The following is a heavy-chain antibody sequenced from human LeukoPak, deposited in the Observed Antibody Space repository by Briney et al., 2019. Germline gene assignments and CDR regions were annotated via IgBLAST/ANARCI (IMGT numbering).Heavy chain of an antibody. V-gene: IGHV4-30-4*08. CDR1: GGSISSCDYY. CDR2: IYYSGST. D-gene: IGHD3-16*01. CDR3: ARVSLITFGGPFDY. J-gene: IGHJ4*02. Sequence: PSQTLSLTCTVSGGSISSCDYYWSWIRQPPGKGLEWIGYIYYSGSTYYNPSLKSRVTISVDTSKNQFSLKLSSVTAADTAVYYCARVSLITFGGPFDYWGQGTLVTVSS.